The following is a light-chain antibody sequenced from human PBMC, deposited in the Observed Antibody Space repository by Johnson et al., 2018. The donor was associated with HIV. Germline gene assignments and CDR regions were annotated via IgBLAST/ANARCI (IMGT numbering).Light chain of an antibody. J-gene: IGLJ1*01. V-gene: IGLV1-51*02. CDR1: SSNIGNNY. Sequence: QSVLTQPPSVSAAPGQKVTISCSGSSSNIGNNYVSWYQQLPGTAPKLLIYENNKRPSGIPDRFSGSKSGTSATLGITGLQTGDEADYYGGTWDSSLRVGFFGTGTKVTVL. CDR2: ENN. CDR3: GTWDSSLRVGF.